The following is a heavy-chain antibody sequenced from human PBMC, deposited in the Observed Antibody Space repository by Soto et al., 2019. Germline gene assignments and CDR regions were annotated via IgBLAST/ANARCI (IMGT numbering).Heavy chain of an antibody. Sequence: SLRLSCAASGFTFSSYGMHWLRQAPGKGLEWVAVISYDGSNKYYADSVKGRFTISRDNSKNTLYLQMNSLRAEDTAVYYCASQRYCSSTSCYAPDYWGQGTLVTVSS. CDR3: ASQRYCSSTSCYAPDY. CDR1: GFTFSSYG. D-gene: IGHD2-2*01. CDR2: ISYDGSNK. V-gene: IGHV3-30*03. J-gene: IGHJ4*02.